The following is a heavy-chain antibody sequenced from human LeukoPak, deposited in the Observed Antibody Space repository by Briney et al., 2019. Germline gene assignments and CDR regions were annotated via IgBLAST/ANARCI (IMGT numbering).Heavy chain of an antibody. CDR2: LYYSGST. J-gene: IGHJ4*02. D-gene: IGHD6-19*01. Sequence: SETLSLTCTVSGGSNSSSSYYWGWIRQPPGKGLEWIGSLYYSGSTYYNPSLKSRVTISVDTSKNQFSLKLSSVTAADTAVYYCATQNSGWYGGRDYWGQGTLVTVSS. V-gene: IGHV4-39*01. CDR3: ATQNSGWYGGRDY. CDR1: GGSNSSSSYY.